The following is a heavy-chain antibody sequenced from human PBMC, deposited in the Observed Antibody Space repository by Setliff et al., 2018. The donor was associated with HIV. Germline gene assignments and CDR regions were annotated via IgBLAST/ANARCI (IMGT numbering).Heavy chain of an antibody. CDR2: VSSRGDT. D-gene: IGHD4-17*01. CDR1: DSGTYY. J-gene: IGHJ4*02. Sequence: SETLSLTCTVSDSGTYYWSWIRQPAGKGLEWIGRVSSRGDTNYNPSLKSRVTMSVDTSKNKFSLKLTSVTASDTAVYYCARAAAGNTGPFDLWGQGSPVTVSS. V-gene: IGHV4-4*07. CDR3: ARAAAGNTGPFDL.